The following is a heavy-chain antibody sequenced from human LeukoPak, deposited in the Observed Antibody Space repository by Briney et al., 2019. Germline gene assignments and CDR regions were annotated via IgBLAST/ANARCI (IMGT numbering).Heavy chain of an antibody. CDR2: IYTSGST. CDR3: ARDPGLFVVAATAGWFDP. V-gene: IGHV4-61*02. CDR1: GGSISSGSYY. D-gene: IGHD2-15*01. Sequence: SETLSLTCTVSGGSISSGSYYWSWIRQPAGKGLEWIGRIYTSGSTNYNPSLKSRVTMSVDTSKNQFSLKLSSVTAADTAVYYCARDPGLFVVAATAGWFDPWGQGTLVTVSS. J-gene: IGHJ5*02.